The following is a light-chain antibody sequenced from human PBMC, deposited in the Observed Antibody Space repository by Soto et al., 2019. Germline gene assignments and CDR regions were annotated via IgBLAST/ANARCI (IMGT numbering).Light chain of an antibody. Sequence: DIQMTQSPSSLSASVGDRVTITCQASQDISNYLNWYQQKPGKAPKLLIYDASNLETGVPSRFSGSGSGTDFTFTISSLQPEDIAVYYCQQYDKWPPTFGQGTKVEIK. CDR3: QQYDKWPPT. CDR1: QDISNY. CDR2: DAS. V-gene: IGKV1-33*01. J-gene: IGKJ1*01.